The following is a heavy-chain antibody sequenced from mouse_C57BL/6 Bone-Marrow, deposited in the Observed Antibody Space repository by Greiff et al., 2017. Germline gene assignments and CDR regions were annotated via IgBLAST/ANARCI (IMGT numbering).Heavy chain of an antibody. Sequence: EVQLVESGAELVRPGASVKLSCTASGFNIKDDYMHWVKQRPEQGLEWIGWIDPENGDTEYASKFQGKATITVDTSSNTAYMQLSSLTSEDTAVYYCTRSAYWGQGSLVTVSA. CDR3: TRSAY. CDR2: IDPENGDT. V-gene: IGHV14-4*01. CDR1: GFNIKDDY. J-gene: IGHJ3*01.